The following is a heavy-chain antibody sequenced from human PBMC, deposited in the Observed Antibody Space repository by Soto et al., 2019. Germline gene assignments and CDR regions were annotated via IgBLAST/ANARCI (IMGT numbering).Heavy chain of an antibody. J-gene: IGHJ5*02. D-gene: IGHD3-10*01. CDR2: VYYSGST. Sequence: KPSETLSLTCTVSGGSITSHYWSWIRQPPGKGLEWIGFVYYSGSTKYNPSLKSRVTLSVDMSQNQLSLKLSSVTAADTAVYYCAREGEGSGKNNWFDPWGQGTLVTVSS. CDR1: GGSITSHY. CDR3: AREGEGSGKNNWFDP. V-gene: IGHV4-59*11.